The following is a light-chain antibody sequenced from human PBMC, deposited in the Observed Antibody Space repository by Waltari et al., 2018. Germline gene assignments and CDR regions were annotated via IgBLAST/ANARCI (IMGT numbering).Light chain of an antibody. J-gene: IGLJ2*01. Sequence: QSVLTQPPPVSGAPGQRVTISCTGSRSNIGAGFDVHWYQQLPGTAPKLLIYRNNNRPSGVPDRFSGSKSGTSASLAITGLQAEDEADYYCQSYDSNLVLFGGGTKLTVL. CDR3: QSYDSNLVL. V-gene: IGLV1-40*01. CDR2: RNN. CDR1: RSNIGAGFD.